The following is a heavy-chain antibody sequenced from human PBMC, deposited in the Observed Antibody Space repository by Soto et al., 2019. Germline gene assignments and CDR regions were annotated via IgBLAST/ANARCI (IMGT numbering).Heavy chain of an antibody. CDR2: FDPEDGET. Sequence: GASVKVSCKVSGYTLTELSMHWVRQAPGKRLEWMGGFDPEDGETIYAQKFQGRVTMTEDTSTDTAYMELSSLRSEDTAVYYCATTDNYTFGVVINGFDPWGQGTLVTVSS. J-gene: IGHJ5*02. D-gene: IGHD3-3*01. V-gene: IGHV1-24*01. CDR1: GYTLTELS. CDR3: ATTDNYTFGVVINGFDP.